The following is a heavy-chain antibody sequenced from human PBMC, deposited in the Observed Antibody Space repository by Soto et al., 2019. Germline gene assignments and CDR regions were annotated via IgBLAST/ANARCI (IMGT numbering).Heavy chain of an antibody. CDR3: TRVRRGSGSYFWFDP. V-gene: IGHV4-34*01. D-gene: IGHD3-10*01. CDR1: GGSFSGYY. CDR2: INHSGST. Sequence: SETLSLTCAVYGGSFSGYYWTWIRQPPGTGLEWIGEINHSGSTNYNPSLKSRVTISVDTSKNQFSLKLSSVTAADTAVYYCTRVRRGSGSYFWFDPWGQGTLVTVSS. J-gene: IGHJ5*02.